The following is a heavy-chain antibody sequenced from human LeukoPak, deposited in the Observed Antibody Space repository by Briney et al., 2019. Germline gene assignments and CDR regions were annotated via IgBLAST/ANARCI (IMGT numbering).Heavy chain of an antibody. Sequence: ASVKVSCKASGYTFTGYYMHWVRQAPGQGLEWMGWINPNSGGTNYAQKFQGRVTMTRDTSISTAYMELSRLRSDDTAVYYCARDIVMVTYWFDPWGQEPWSPSPQ. CDR3: ARDIVMVTYWFDP. D-gene: IGHD5-18*01. CDR2: INPNSGGT. J-gene: IGHJ5*02. CDR1: GYTFTGYY. V-gene: IGHV1-2*02.